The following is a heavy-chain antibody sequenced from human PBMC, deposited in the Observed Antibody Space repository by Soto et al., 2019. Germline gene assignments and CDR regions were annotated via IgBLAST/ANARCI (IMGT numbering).Heavy chain of an antibody. CDR1: GFTFSNYW. CDR3: ARGTEVFDN. CDR2: INSDGSST. V-gene: IGHV3-74*01. D-gene: IGHD1-1*01. Sequence: GGSLRLSCAASGFTFSNYWMHWVRQVPGKGLVWVSHINSDGSSTKYADSVKGRFTISRDNAKNTLYLQMSSLRAEDTAVYYCARGTEVFDNWGQGSLVTVSS. J-gene: IGHJ5*02.